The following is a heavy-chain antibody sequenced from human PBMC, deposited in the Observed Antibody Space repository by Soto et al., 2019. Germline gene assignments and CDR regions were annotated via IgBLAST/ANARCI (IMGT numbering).Heavy chain of an antibody. Sequence: PGGSLRLSCAASGFTFSSYSMNWVRQAPGKGLEWVSSISSSSSYIYYADSVKGRFTISRDNAKNSLYLQMNSLRAEDTAVYYCARLEYSSSPFLDPPWVGWGQGTLVTVSS. D-gene: IGHD6-6*01. CDR1: GFTFSSYS. CDR2: ISSSSSYI. V-gene: IGHV3-21*01. J-gene: IGHJ4*02. CDR3: ARLEYSSSPFLDPPWVG.